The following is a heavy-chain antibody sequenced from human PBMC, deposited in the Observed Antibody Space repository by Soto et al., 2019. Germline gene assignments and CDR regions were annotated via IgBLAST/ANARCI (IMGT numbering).Heavy chain of an antibody. CDR2: MDPNTGNT. CDR3: ARDGSGNFDY. D-gene: IGHD6-19*01. Sequence: QVQLMQSGAEVKKPGASVKVSCKASGYTFTNFDVNWVRQAPGQGLEWMGRMDPNTGNTGCAQKFQGRVTMTGNASITTAYMELRSLRSDDTAVYYCARDGSGNFDYWGQGTLVTVSS. V-gene: IGHV1-8*01. CDR1: GYTFTNFD. J-gene: IGHJ4*02.